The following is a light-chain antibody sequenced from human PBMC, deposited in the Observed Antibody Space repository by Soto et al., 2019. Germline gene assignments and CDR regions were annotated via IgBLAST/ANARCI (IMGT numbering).Light chain of an antibody. V-gene: IGKV3D-20*02. CDR3: QQRSNWPMST. Sequence: EIVLTQSPGTLSLSPGERATLSCRASQSVDSSYLAWYQQKPGQAPRLLMYGTSTRATGTPDRFSGSGSGTDSTLTISRLEPEDFAVYYCQQRSNWPMSTFGQGTRLEIK. CDR1: QSVDSSY. CDR2: GTS. J-gene: IGKJ5*01.